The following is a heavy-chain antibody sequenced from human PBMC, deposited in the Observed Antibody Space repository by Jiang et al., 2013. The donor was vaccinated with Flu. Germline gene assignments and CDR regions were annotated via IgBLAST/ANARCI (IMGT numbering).Heavy chain of an antibody. CDR2: IYPGDSDT. CDR3: ATPSNTGPSR. Sequence: EVKKPGEPPKISCKGSGYTFTTSWIGWVRQMPGKGLEWMGIIYPGDSDTRYSPPFQDQVTISVDKSISTAHLQWSSLKASDTAMYYCATPSNTGPSRWGQGTLVIVSS. D-gene: IGHD5-18*01. J-gene: IGHJ4*02. V-gene: IGHV5-51*01. CDR1: GYTFTTSW.